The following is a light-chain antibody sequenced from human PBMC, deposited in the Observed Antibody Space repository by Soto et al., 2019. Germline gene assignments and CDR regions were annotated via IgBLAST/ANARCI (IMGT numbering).Light chain of an antibody. CDR2: YDS. CDR3: QVWDSSSDHYV. J-gene: IGLJ1*01. Sequence: SYELTQPPSVSVAPGKTARITCGGNNIGSKSVHWYQQKPGQAPVLVIYYDSYRPSGIPERFSGSNSGNTATLTISRVEAGDEADYYCQVWDSSSDHYVFATGTKLTVL. CDR1: NIGSKS. V-gene: IGLV3-21*04.